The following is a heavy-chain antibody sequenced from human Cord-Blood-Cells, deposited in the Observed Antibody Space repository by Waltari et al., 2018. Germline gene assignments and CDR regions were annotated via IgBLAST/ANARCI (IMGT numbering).Heavy chain of an antibody. Sequence: QVQLQESGPGLVKPSETPSLTCTVSGGSISSYYWSWIRQPPGKGLEWIGYIYYSGSTNYNPSLKSRVTISVDTSKNQFSLKLSSVTAADTAVYYCARHGVQDAFDIWGQGTMVTVSS. CDR3: ARHGVQDAFDI. CDR2: IYYSGST. J-gene: IGHJ3*02. V-gene: IGHV4-59*08. D-gene: IGHD1-1*01. CDR1: GGSISSYY.